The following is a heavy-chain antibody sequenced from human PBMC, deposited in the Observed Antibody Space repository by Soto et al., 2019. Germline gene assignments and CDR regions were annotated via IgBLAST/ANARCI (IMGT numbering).Heavy chain of an antibody. CDR2: ISSRGTYV. J-gene: IGHJ6*02. CDR1: GFTFSSFS. Sequence: GGSLRLSCAASGFTFSSFSMDWVRHAPGQGLEWVSSISSRGTYVYYADSVKGRFTVSKDNANNVLFLQMNSLRAEDTAVYYCARQVPYSSHRMDVWGQGTTVTV. D-gene: IGHD3-22*01. CDR3: ARQVPYSSHRMDV. V-gene: IGHV3-21*06.